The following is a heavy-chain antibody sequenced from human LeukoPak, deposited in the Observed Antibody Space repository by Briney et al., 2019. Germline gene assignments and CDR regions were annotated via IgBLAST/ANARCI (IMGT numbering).Heavy chain of an antibody. CDR1: GGSFSGYY. CDR2: INHSGST. V-gene: IGHV4-34*01. Sequence: RPSETLSLTCAVYGGSFSGYYWSWIRQPPGKGLEWIGEINHSGSTNYNPSLKSRVTISVDTSKNQFSLSLSSVTAADTAVYYCARELRYDNSDSGAFWGQGTVVTVSS. D-gene: IGHD3-22*01. CDR3: ARELRYDNSDSGAF. J-gene: IGHJ3*01.